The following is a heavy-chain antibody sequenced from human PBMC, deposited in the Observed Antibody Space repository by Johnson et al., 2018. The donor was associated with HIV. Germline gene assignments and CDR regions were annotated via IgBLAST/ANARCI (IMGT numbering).Heavy chain of an antibody. CDR2: ISGSGGST. Sequence: VLLVESGGGLVQPGRSLRLSCAASGFTFDDYAMHWVRQAPGKGLEWVSGISGSGGSTYYADSVKGRFTISRDNSKNTLYLQMNSLRAEDTGVYYCAKAYCPGCDGFDIWGQGTMVTVSS. CDR3: AKAYCPGCDGFDI. CDR1: GFTFDDYA. V-gene: IGHV3-23*04. D-gene: IGHD2-21*01. J-gene: IGHJ3*02.